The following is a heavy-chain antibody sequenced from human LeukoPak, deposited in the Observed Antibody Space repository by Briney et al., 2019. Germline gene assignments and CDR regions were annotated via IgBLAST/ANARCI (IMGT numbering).Heavy chain of an antibody. CDR1: GGSISGSVYY. CDR2: IYYSGST. D-gene: IGHD1-14*01. Sequence: SETLSLTCTVSGGSISGSVYYWGWIRQPPGKGLEWIGSIYYSGSTYQNPSLKSRVTISVDTSKNQFSLRLSSVTAADTAVYYCARVGLDISNNLDYWGQGTLVTVSS. V-gene: IGHV4-39*07. CDR3: ARVGLDISNNLDY. J-gene: IGHJ4*02.